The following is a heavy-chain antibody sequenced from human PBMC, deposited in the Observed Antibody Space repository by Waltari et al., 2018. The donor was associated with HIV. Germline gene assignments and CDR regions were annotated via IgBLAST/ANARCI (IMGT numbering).Heavy chain of an antibody. CDR3: ATRYCNGDSCYALDY. V-gene: IGHV1-2*02. CDR2: ISSKSGAT. D-gene: IGHD2-15*01. Sequence: QVRLVQSGAEVREPGASVMVSCKASGYTFTDYWIHWVRQAPGQGLEYMGWISSKSGATKYAQNFQGRVTMTRDTSISTAYMELSSSTSDDTAMYYCATRYCNGDSCYALDYWGQGTLVTVSS. CDR1: GYTFTDYW. J-gene: IGHJ4*02.